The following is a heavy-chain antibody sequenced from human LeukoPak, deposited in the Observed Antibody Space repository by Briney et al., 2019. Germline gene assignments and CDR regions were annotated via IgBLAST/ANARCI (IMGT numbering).Heavy chain of an antibody. Sequence: GGSLRPSCAASGFTFSGSAMHWVRQASGKGLEWVGRIRSKANSYATAYAASVKGRFTISRDDSKNTAYLQMNSLKTEDTAVYYCTSLTDGYGSGSYRFYWGQGTLVTVSS. J-gene: IGHJ4*02. D-gene: IGHD3-10*01. CDR1: GFTFSGSA. CDR3: TSLTDGYGSGSYRFY. V-gene: IGHV3-73*01. CDR2: IRSKANSYAT.